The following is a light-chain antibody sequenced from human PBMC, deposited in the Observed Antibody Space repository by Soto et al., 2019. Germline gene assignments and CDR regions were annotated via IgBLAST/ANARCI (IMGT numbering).Light chain of an antibody. Sequence: QSALTQPPSASGSPGQSVTISCTGASSDVGGYNFVSWYQHHPGKAPRLMIYDVTQRPSGVPDRFSGSKSGNTASLTVSGLQGDDEAYYYCSSYAGSSIPVAFGGGTKVTFL. CDR3: SSYAGSSIPVA. J-gene: IGLJ2*01. CDR1: SSDVGGYNF. V-gene: IGLV2-8*01. CDR2: DVT.